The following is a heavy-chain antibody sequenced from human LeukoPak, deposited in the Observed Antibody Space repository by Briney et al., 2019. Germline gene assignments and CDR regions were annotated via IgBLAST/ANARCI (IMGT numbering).Heavy chain of an antibody. CDR2: ISSSSSYI. D-gene: IGHD4-17*01. CDR1: GFTFSSCS. V-gene: IGHV3-21*01. CDR3: ASGSNGDYDY. J-gene: IGHJ4*02. Sequence: PGGSLRLSCAASGFTFSSCSMNWVRQAPGKGLEWVSSISSSSSYIYYADSVKGRFTISRDNAKNSLYLQMNGLRAEDTAVYYCASGSNGDYDYWGQGTLVTVSS.